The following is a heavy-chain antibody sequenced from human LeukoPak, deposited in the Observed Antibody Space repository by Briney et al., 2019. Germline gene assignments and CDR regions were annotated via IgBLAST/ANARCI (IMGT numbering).Heavy chain of an antibody. V-gene: IGHV3-23*01. CDR2: ISGSGGST. CDR3: AKVAVAAYQDYHYYMDV. J-gene: IGHJ6*03. Sequence: PGGSLRLSCAASGFTFSSYAMRWVRQAPGKGWEWVSAISGSGGSTYYADSVKGRFTISSDNSKNSLYLQMNSLRAEDTAVYYCAKVAVAAYQDYHYYMDVWGKGTTVTVSS. D-gene: IGHD6-19*01. CDR1: GFTFSSYA.